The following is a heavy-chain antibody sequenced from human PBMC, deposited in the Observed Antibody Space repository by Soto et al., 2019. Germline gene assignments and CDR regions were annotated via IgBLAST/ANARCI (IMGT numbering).Heavy chain of an antibody. D-gene: IGHD1-26*01. CDR3: ARQEGATVLFYYGMDV. J-gene: IGHJ6*02. CDR1: GYNFTNYW. V-gene: IGHV5-51*01. Sequence: PGESLKISCKGSGYNFTNYWIGWVRQMPGKGLEWMGIICPGDSETRHSPSFQGQVTISADKSISAAYLQWSSLKASDTAMYYCARQEGATVLFYYGMDVWGQGTTVTVSS. CDR2: ICPGDSET.